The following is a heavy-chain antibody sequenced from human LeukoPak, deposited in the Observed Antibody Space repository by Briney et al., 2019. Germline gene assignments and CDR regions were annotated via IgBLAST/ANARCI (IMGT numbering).Heavy chain of an antibody. CDR1: GFTFFSYW. Sequence: AGSLLQICAACGFTFFSYWLHWVLQAPGKGLVWVSRINSDGSSTSYVDSVKGRFTIPRDNAENTLYLQMSSLRAEDTALYYCGRDSGSGHAFDYWGQGCLVTVSS. CDR3: GRDSGSGHAFDY. J-gene: IGHJ4*02. CDR2: INSDGSST. D-gene: IGHD1-26*01. V-gene: IGHV3-74*01.